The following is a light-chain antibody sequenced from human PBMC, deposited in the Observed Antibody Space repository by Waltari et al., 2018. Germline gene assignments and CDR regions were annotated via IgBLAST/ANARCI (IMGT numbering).Light chain of an antibody. CDR1: SSDVGASNY. Sequence: QSALTQPASVSGSPGQSITISCTGTSSDVGASNYVHWYQQHPGKAPKLMIYDVTKRPSGVSGRFSGSKSGNTASLTISGLQAEDEADYYCSSYISGVTLYVFGTGTKVTVL. V-gene: IGLV2-14*03. CDR3: SSYISGVTLYV. CDR2: DVT. J-gene: IGLJ1*01.